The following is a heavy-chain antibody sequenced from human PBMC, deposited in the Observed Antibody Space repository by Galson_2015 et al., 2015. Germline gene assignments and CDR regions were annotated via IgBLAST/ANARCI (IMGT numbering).Heavy chain of an antibody. CDR3: ARGWGISMVRGLPYYLDS. Sequence: CAISGDSVSSTSATWNWIRQSPSRGLEWLGRTYYESKYYNDYAVSVRSRIAINPDTSENQFSLQLSSVTPEDTAVYYCARGWGISMVRGLPYYLDSWGQGTLVTVSS. CDR2: TYYESKYYN. J-gene: IGHJ4*02. V-gene: IGHV6-1*01. CDR1: GDSVSSTSAT. D-gene: IGHD3-10*01.